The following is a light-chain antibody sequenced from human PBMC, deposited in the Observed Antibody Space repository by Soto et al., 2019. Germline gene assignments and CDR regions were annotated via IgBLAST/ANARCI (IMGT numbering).Light chain of an antibody. J-gene: IGKJ5*01. CDR1: QSITTW. V-gene: IGKV1-5*01. Sequence: DIQMTQSPSTVSAYVGDSVTITCRASQSITTWLAWYQQRPGKAPKLLIYDVSSLQSGVPSRFSGSGSGTDFTLTISSLQPEDFATYYCLQLHDYPITFGQGTRLEIK. CDR2: DVS. CDR3: LQLHDYPIT.